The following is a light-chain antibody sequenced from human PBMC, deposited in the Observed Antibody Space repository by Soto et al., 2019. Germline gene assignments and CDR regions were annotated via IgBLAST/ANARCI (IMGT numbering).Light chain of an antibody. CDR2: DVN. V-gene: IGLV2-14*01. Sequence: QSVLTQPASVSGSPGQSITISCTGTSSDVGGYNYVSWFQQHPGKAPKLIIYDVNNRPSGVSNRFSGSKSGNTASLTISGLQAEDEADYYCSSYTNSSTSYVFGTGPKVTVL. J-gene: IGLJ1*01. CDR3: SSYTNSSTSYV. CDR1: SSDVGGYNY.